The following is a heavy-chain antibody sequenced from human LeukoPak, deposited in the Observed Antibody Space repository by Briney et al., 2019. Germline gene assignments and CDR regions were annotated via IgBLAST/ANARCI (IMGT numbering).Heavy chain of an antibody. CDR2: ISGSGSSI. Sequence: GGSLRLSCAASGFTFSSYAMSWARQGPGKGLEWVSSISGSGSSIYYADSVKGRFTISRDNAKNSLYLQMNSLRAEDTAVYYCARDHDYWSVTDYWGQGTLVTVSS. V-gene: IGHV3-21*01. D-gene: IGHD3-3*01. CDR3: ARDHDYWSVTDY. J-gene: IGHJ4*02. CDR1: GFTFSSYA.